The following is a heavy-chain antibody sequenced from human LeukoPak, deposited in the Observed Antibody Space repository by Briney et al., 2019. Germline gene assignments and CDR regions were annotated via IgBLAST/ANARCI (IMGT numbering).Heavy chain of an antibody. D-gene: IGHD2-15*01. V-gene: IGHV7-4-1*02. CDR2: INTNTGNP. J-gene: IGHJ4*02. CDR1: GYAFTSYA. CDR3: ARLYCSGGSCYPYSLYYFDY. Sequence: GASVKGSCKASGYAFTSYAMNWVRQAPGQGLEWMGWINTNTGNPTYAQGFTGRFVFSLDTSVSTAYLQISSLKADDTAVYYCARLYCSGGSCYPYSLYYFDYWGQGTLVTVSS.